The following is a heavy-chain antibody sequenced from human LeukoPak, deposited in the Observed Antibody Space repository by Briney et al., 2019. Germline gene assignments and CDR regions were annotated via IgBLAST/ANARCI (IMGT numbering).Heavy chain of an antibody. Sequence: PGGSLRLSCAASGFTFSSYAMSWVRQAPGKGLEWVSAISGSGGSTYYADSVKGRFTISRDNSKNTLYLRMNSLRAEDTAVYYCAKAGCYIAVAGRFDYWGQGTLVTVSS. CDR1: GFTFSSYA. V-gene: IGHV3-23*01. CDR2: ISGSGGST. CDR3: AKAGCYIAVAGRFDY. J-gene: IGHJ4*02. D-gene: IGHD6-19*01.